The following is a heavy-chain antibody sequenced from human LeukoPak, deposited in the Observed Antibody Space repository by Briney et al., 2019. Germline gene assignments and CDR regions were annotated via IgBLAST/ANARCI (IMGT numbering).Heavy chain of an antibody. V-gene: IGHV4-34*01. CDR2: INHSGST. J-gene: IGHJ4*02. CDR3: ARGRWLQLFYYFDY. CDR1: GGSISSHY. Sequence: PSETLSLTCTVSGGSISSHYWSWLRQPPGKGLEWIGEINHSGSTNYNPSLKSRVTISVDTSKNQFSLKLSSVTAADTAVYYCARGRWLQLFYYFDYWGQGTLVTVSS. D-gene: IGHD5-24*01.